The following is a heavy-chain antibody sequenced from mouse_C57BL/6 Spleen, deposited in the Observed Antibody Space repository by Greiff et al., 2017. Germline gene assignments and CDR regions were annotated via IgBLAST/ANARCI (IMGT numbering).Heavy chain of an antibody. J-gene: IGHJ2*01. D-gene: IGHD1-1*01. CDR2: ISSGGSYT. CDR3: ARLLITTVVATNYFDY. CDR1: GFTFSSYG. Sequence: EVHLVESGGDLVKPGGSLKLSCAASGFTFSSYGMSWVRQTPDKRLEWVATISSGGSYTYYPDSVKGRFTISRDNAKNTLYLQMSSLKSEDTAMYYCARLLITTVVATNYFDYWGQGTTLTVSS. V-gene: IGHV5-6*01.